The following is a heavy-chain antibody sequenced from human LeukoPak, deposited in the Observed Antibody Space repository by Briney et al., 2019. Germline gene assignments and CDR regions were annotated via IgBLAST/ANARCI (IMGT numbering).Heavy chain of an antibody. D-gene: IGHD4-23*01. CDR3: AKLDLYGGNSDY. CDR2: ISSGSRRI. Sequence: GGSLRLSCAASGFDFSKYTMSWVRQAPGKGLEWVSSISSGSRRIHYADSMRGRFTISRDNAKNSLYLQMNSLRVEDTALYYCAKLDLYGGNSDYWGQGTLVTVSS. CDR1: GFDFSKYT. J-gene: IGHJ4*02. V-gene: IGHV3-21*04.